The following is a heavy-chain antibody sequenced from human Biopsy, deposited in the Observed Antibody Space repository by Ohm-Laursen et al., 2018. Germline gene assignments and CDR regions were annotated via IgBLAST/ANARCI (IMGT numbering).Heavy chain of an antibody. J-gene: IGHJ4*02. CDR2: INHRGAT. Sequence: SETLSLTCAVYGGSFSDYYWSWIRQPPGKGLEWIGEINHRGATNYNPSLKSRVTISVDTSKNQFSLKLTFVTAADTAMYYCARQEFAPSPLDYWGQGSLVTVSS. CDR3: ARQEFAPSPLDY. V-gene: IGHV4-34*01. CDR1: GGSFSDYY. D-gene: IGHD3-10*01.